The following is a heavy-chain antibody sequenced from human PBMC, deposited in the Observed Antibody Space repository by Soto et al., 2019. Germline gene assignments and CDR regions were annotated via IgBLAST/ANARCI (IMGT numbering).Heavy chain of an antibody. CDR1: GFTFSSYG. Sequence: PGGSLRLSCAASGFTFSSYGMHWVRQAPGKGLEWVAVISYDGSNKYYADSVKGRFTISRDNSKNTLYLQMNSLRAEDTAVYYRAKAVGVRLNIVVVPAATRLYYFDYWGQGTLVTVSS. CDR3: AKAVGVRLNIVVVPAATRLYYFDY. D-gene: IGHD2-2*01. CDR2: ISYDGSNK. J-gene: IGHJ4*02. V-gene: IGHV3-30*18.